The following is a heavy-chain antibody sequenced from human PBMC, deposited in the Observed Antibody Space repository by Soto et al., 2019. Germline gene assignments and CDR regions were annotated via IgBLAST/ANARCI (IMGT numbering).Heavy chain of an antibody. V-gene: IGHV4-34*01. J-gene: IGHJ4*02. CDR1: GGSFSGYY. CDR2: INHSGST. D-gene: IGHD4-17*01. Sequence: PSETLSLTCAVYGGSFSGYYWSWIRQPPGKGLEWIGEINHSGSTNYNPSLKSRVTISVDTSKNQFSLKLSSVTAADTAVYYCARGYSNSNRDYGDYNPFDYWGQGTLVTVSS. CDR3: ARGYSNSNRDYGDYNPFDY.